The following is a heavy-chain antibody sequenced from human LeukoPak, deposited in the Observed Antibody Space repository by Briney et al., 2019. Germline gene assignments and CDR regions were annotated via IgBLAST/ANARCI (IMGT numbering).Heavy chain of an antibody. D-gene: IGHD6-6*01. CDR3: AGRGGSSSGENFFFEH. V-gene: IGHV5-51*01. CDR2: IYPGDSDT. Sequence: GESLKISCKGSGYSFTSYWIGWVRQMPGKGLEWMGIIYPGDSDTRYSPSFQGQVTISADKSISTAYLQWSSLQASETRMYSCAGRGGSSSGENFFFEHGGQGPMVPVS. J-gene: IGHJ4*02. CDR1: GYSFTSYW.